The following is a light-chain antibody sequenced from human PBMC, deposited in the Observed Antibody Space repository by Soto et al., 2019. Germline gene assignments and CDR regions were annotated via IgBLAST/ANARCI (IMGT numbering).Light chain of an antibody. CDR2: GAS. Sequence: EIVLTQSPGTLSLSPGERATLSCRASQSVRSSYLAWYQQKPSQAPRLLIYGASSMATGIPDRFRGSGSGTDFALTISRREPEDFAVYYCQQYGSSPLTFGGGTKVEL. CDR1: QSVRSSY. V-gene: IGKV3-20*01. CDR3: QQYGSSPLT. J-gene: IGKJ4*01.